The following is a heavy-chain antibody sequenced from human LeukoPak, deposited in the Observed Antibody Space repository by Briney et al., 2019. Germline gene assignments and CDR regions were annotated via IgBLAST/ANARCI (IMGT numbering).Heavy chain of an antibody. J-gene: IGHJ4*02. V-gene: IGHV3-21*01. CDR2: ISSSSSYI. D-gene: IGHD6-13*01. Sequence: PGGPLRLSCAASGFTSSSYSMNWVRQAPGKGLEWVSSISSSSSYIYYADSVKGRFTISGDNAKNSLYLQMNSLRAEDTAVYYCARGDLEIIAASGDYWGQGTLVTVSS. CDR3: ARGDLEIIAASGDY. CDR1: GFTSSSYS.